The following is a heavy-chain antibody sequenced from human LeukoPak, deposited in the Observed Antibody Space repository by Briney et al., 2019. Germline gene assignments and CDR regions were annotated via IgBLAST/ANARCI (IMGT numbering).Heavy chain of an antibody. Sequence: PSETLSLSCAVYGGSFSGYYWSWISQPPGKGLEWIGEINHSGSTNYNPSLKSRVTISVDTSKNQFSLKLSSVTAADTAVYYCARIGFKRAHNWFDPWGQGTLVTVSS. CDR2: INHSGST. J-gene: IGHJ5*02. CDR1: GGSFSGYY. D-gene: IGHD3-3*01. CDR3: ARIGFKRAHNWFDP. V-gene: IGHV4-34*01.